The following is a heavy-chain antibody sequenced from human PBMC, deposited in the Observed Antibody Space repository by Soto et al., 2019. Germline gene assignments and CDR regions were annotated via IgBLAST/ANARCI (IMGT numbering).Heavy chain of an antibody. D-gene: IGHD3-10*01. J-gene: IGHJ5*02. Sequence: QVQLQESGPGLVKPSETLSLTCTVSGGSISSYYWSWIRQPPGKGLEWIGYIYYSGSTNYNPSLKSRVTISVDTSKNQFSLKLSSVTAADTAVYYCARNILWFGEESFDPWGQGTLVTVSS. CDR3: ARNILWFGEESFDP. V-gene: IGHV4-59*01. CDR1: GGSISSYY. CDR2: IYYSGST.